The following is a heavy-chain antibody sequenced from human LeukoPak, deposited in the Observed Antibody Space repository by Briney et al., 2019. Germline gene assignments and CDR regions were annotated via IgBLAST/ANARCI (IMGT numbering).Heavy chain of an antibody. J-gene: IGHJ3*02. CDR2: ISSSSSYI. V-gene: IGHV3-21*01. D-gene: IGHD1-26*01. CDR1: GFTFSSYS. Sequence: PGGSLRLSCAASGFTFSSYSMNWARQAPGKGLEWVSSISSSSSYIYYADSVKGRFTISRDNAKNSLYLQMNSLRAEDTAVYYCARAEVGATWDTYAFDIWGQGTMVTVSS. CDR3: ARAEVGATWDTYAFDI.